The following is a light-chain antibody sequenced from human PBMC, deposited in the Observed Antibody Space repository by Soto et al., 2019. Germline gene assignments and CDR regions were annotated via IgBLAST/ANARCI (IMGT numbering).Light chain of an antibody. V-gene: IGKV3-20*01. CDR3: QQYGGSPWT. CDR2: GAS. CDR1: QSVSSAY. J-gene: IGKJ1*01. Sequence: EIVLTQSPGTLSLSPGERATRSCRASQSVSSAYLVWYQQKPGQAPRLLIYGASTRATGIPDRFSGSGSGTDFTLTISRLEPEDFAVYYCQQYGGSPWTFGQGTKV.